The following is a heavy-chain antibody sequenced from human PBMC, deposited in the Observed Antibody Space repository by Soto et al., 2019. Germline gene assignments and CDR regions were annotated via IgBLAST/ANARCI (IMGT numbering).Heavy chain of an antibody. V-gene: IGHV4-4*07. CDR3: ARGERGVAAAHFDY. D-gene: IGHD6-13*01. J-gene: IGHJ4*02. CDR1: GGSISSYY. CDR2: IYTSGST. Sequence: PSETLSLTCTVSGGSISSYYWSWIRQPAGKGLEWIGRIYTSGSTNYNPSLKSRVTMSVDTSKNQFSLKLSSVTAADTAVYYCARGERGVAAAHFDYWGQGTLVTVSS.